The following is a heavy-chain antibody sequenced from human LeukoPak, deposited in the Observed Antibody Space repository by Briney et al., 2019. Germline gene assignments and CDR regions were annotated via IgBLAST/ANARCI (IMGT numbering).Heavy chain of an antibody. J-gene: IGHJ4*02. Sequence: SETLSLTCTVSGGSVSSGSYYWSWIRQPPGKGLEWIGSIYYSGSTYYNPSLKSRVTISVDTSKNQFSLKLSSVTAADTAVYYCARFKLGYYYFDYWGQGTLVTVSS. CDR1: GGSVSSGSYY. D-gene: IGHD3-22*01. V-gene: IGHV4-39*01. CDR3: ARFKLGYYYFDY. CDR2: IYYSGST.